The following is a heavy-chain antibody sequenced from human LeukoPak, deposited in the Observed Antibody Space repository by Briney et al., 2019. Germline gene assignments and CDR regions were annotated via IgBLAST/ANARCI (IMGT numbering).Heavy chain of an antibody. J-gene: IGHJ6*04. CDR1: GYTFTGYY. D-gene: IGHD2-2*01. Sequence: ASVKVSCKASGYTFTGYYMHWVRQAPGQGLEWMGRINPNSGGTNYAQKFQGRVTMTRDTSISTAYMELSRLRSDDTAVYYCAREHCSSTSCYVVDAWGKGTTVTVSS. CDR3: AREHCSSTSCYVVDA. CDR2: INPNSGGT. V-gene: IGHV1-2*06.